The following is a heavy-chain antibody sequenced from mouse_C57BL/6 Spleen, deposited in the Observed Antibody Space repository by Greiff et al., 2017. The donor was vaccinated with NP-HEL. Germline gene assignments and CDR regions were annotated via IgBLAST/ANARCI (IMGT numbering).Heavy chain of an antibody. V-gene: IGHV14-4*01. D-gene: IGHD1-1*01. CDR1: GFNIKDDY. CDR2: IDPENGDT. Sequence: EVQLKQSGAELVRPGASVKLSCTASGFNIKDDYMHWVKQRPEQGLEWIGWIDPENGDTEYASKFQGKATITADTSSNTAYLQLSSLTSEDTAVYYCTTLPSLYYGSSDYWGQGTTLTVSS. J-gene: IGHJ2*01. CDR3: TTLPSLYYGSSDY.